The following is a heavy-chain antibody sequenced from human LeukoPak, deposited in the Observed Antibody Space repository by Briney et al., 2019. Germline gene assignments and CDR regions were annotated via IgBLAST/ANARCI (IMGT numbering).Heavy chain of an antibody. J-gene: IGHJ4*02. D-gene: IGHD3-10*01. CDR3: ASRDMVRGVILFNY. CDR2: ISAYNGNT. V-gene: IGHV1-18*01. CDR1: GYTFTSYG. Sequence: ASVKVSCKASGYTFTSYGISWVRQAPGQGLEWMGWISAYNGNTNYAQKLQGRVTMTTDTSTSTAYMELRSLRSDDTAVYYCASRDMVRGVILFNYWGQGNLVTVSS.